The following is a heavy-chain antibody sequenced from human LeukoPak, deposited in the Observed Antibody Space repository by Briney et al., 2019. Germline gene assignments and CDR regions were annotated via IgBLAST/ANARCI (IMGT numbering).Heavy chain of an antibody. Sequence: SLRLFVEARGVRNDNSALSSVHQETEKGLEWVSSMGPNVGGAYYADSVRGRFTISRDNSKNTLYLQMNRLRAEDTATYYCARGLLTAYYTFDYWGQGALVTVSS. CDR1: GVRNDNSA. CDR3: ARGLLTAYYTFDY. J-gene: IGHJ4*02. D-gene: IGHD3-9*01. CDR2: MGPNVGGA. V-gene: IGHV3-23*01.